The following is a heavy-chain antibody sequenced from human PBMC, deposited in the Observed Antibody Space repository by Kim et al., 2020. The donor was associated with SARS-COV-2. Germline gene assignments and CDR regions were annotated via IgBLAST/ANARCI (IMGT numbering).Heavy chain of an antibody. CDR3: ARGLVMGYGGNSVYYYGMDV. V-gene: IGHV3-21*01. CDR2: ISSSSSYI. J-gene: IGHJ6*02. Sequence: GGSLRLSCAASGFTFSSYSMNWVRQAPGKGLEWVSSISSSSSYIYYADSVKGRFTISRDNAKNSLYLQMNSLRAEDTAVYYCARGLVMGYGGNSVYYYGMDVWGQGTTVTVSS. CDR1: GFTFSSYS. D-gene: IGHD4-17*01.